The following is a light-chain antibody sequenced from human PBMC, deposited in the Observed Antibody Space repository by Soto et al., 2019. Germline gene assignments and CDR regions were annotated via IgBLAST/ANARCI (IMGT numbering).Light chain of an antibody. V-gene: IGKV3-20*01. CDR2: GAS. CDR1: QSVSSSY. CDR3: HQYGSSPPFT. J-gene: IGKJ3*01. Sequence: EIVLTQSPGTLSLSPGERATLSCRASQSVSSSYLAWYQQKPGQAPRLLIYGASSRATGIPDRFSGSGSGKDFTLTISRLEPEDFAVYYCHQYGSSPPFTFGPGTKVDIK.